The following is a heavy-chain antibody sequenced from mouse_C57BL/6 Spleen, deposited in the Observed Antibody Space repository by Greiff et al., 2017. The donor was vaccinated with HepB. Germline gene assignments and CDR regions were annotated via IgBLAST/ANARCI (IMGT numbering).Heavy chain of an antibody. D-gene: IGHD2-2*01. CDR2: IYPGDGDT. Sequence: VQLQQSGPELVKPGASVKISCKASGYAFSSSWMNWVKQRPGKGLEWIGRIYPGDGDTNYNGKFKGKATLTADKSSSTAYMQLSSLTSEDSAVYFCARSPIYYGYDYWGQGTTLTVSS. V-gene: IGHV1-82*01. J-gene: IGHJ2*01. CDR1: GYAFSSSW. CDR3: ARSPIYYGYDY.